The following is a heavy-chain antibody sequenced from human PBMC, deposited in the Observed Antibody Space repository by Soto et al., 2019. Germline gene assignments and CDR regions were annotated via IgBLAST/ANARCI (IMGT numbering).Heavy chain of an antibody. Sequence: QVQLQESGPGLVKPSGTLSLTCAVSGGSISSSNWWSWVRQPPGKGLEWIGEIYHSGSTNYNPSLMSRLTISDDRSKNQLSLKLRSVTAADTAVYYCTRDMIYGSERSYYYYAMDVWGRGTTVTVSS. CDR3: TRDMIYGSERSYYYYAMDV. CDR1: GGSISSSNW. J-gene: IGHJ6*02. CDR2: IYHSGST. D-gene: IGHD3-10*01. V-gene: IGHV4-4*02.